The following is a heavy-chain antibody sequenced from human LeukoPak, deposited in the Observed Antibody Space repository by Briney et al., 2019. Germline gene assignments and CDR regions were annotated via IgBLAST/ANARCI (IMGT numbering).Heavy chain of an antibody. CDR2: ISYDETNK. V-gene: IGHV3-30*04. Sequence: GGSLRLSCAASGFTFTNYAMHWVRQAPGKGLEWVAVISYDETNKYYEDSVKGRFTISRDSSKNTLYLQMNSLRAEDTAVYYCASRWYFDLWGRGTLVSVSS. CDR3: ASRWYFDL. J-gene: IGHJ2*01. CDR1: GFTFTNYA.